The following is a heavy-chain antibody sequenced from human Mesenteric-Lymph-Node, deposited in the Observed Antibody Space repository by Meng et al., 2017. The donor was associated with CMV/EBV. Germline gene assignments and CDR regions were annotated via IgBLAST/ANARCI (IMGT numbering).Heavy chain of an antibody. J-gene: IGHJ4*02. V-gene: IGHV4-39*01. Sequence: SETLSLTCTVSGGSISSSSYYWGWIRQPPGKGLEWIGSIYYSGSTYYNPSLKSRVTISVDTSKNQCSLKVDSVTAADTAIYFCLFWNPIEQADYWGQGTLVTVSS. D-gene: IGHD1-1*01. CDR1: GGSISSSSYY. CDR3: LFWNPIEQADY. CDR2: IYYSGST.